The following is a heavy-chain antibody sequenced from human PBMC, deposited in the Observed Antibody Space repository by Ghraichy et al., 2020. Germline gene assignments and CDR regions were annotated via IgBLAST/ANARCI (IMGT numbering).Heavy chain of an antibody. CDR3: ARGTWEARLRN. CDR2: WTQTRGT. V-gene: IGHV4-34*01. D-gene: IGHD3-16*01. CDR1: GEELGDYY. J-gene: IGHJ4*02. Sequence: SETLSLTCVVFGEELGDYYWTWIRQTPGKGLEWIGEWTQTRGTFYNPSFRSRVVLSIDKFNNWFSLKLNSVTDADTAIYYCARGTWEARLRNWGQGNQVTVSS.